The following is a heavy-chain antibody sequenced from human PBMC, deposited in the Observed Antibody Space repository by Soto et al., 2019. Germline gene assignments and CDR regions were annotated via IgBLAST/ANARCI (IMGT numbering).Heavy chain of an antibody. D-gene: IGHD6-13*01. Sequence: PGESLQISCKGSVYSFTSYWISWVRQMPGKGLEWMGRIDPSDSYTNYSPSFQGHVTISADKSISTAYLQWGSLKASDTAMYYCARLPRSRWHKRDYYYYGRDVWGQGNTGTVSS. CDR2: IDPSDSYT. V-gene: IGHV5-10-1*01. CDR1: VYSFTSYW. J-gene: IGHJ6*02. CDR3: ARLPRSRWHKRDYYYYGRDV.